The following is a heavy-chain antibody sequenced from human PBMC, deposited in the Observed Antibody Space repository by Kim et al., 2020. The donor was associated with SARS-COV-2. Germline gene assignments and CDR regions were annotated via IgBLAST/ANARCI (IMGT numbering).Heavy chain of an antibody. D-gene: IGHD6-13*01. J-gene: IGHJ4*02. CDR2: KQSGST. CDR3: ARGYSR. Sequence: KQSGSTHYNPPLKNRVTISGDTSKNRVALKLSSVIAADTGVYYCARGYSRWGQGTLVTVSS. V-gene: IGHV4-34*01.